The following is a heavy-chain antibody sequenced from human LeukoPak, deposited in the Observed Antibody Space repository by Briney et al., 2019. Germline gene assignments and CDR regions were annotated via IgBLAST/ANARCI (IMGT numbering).Heavy chain of an antibody. D-gene: IGHD3-22*01. CDR3: ARDHYYYDSSGYYPHDSFDI. CDR1: GDSISSYY. CDR2: IYTSGST. V-gene: IGHV4-4*07. J-gene: IGHJ3*02. Sequence: SETLSLTCTVSGDSISSYYWSWIRQPAGKGLEWIGRIYTSGSTNYSPSLKSRVTMSVDTSKNQFSLKLSSVTAADTAVYYCARDHYYYDSSGYYPHDSFDIWGQGTMVTVSS.